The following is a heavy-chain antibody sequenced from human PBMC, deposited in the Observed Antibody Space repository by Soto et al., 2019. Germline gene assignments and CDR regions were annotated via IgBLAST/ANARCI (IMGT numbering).Heavy chain of an antibody. Sequence: EVQLVESGGGLVQPGRSLRLSCAASGFTFDDYAMHWVRQAPGKGLAWVSGISWNSGSIGYADSVKGRFTISRDNAKNSLYLQMNSLRAEDTALYYCAKDRGLVLSFDFDYWGQGTLVTVSS. D-gene: IGHD6-19*01. CDR3: AKDRGLVLSFDFDY. J-gene: IGHJ4*02. V-gene: IGHV3-9*01. CDR1: GFTFDDYA. CDR2: ISWNSGSI.